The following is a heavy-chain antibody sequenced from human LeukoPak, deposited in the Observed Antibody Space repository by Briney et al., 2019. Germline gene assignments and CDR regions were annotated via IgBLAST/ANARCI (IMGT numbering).Heavy chain of an antibody. D-gene: IGHD6-13*01. J-gene: IGHJ4*02. V-gene: IGHV1-8*01. Sequence: ASVKLSCKASGYTFTSYDINRVRHATGQGLEWKGWMEPNSGNRDYAQRFQGRVTMTRNTSISTAYMELSSLRSEDTAVYYCARVGIAAAGHFDYWGQGTLVTVSS. CDR1: GYTFTSYD. CDR2: MEPNSGNR. CDR3: ARVGIAAAGHFDY.